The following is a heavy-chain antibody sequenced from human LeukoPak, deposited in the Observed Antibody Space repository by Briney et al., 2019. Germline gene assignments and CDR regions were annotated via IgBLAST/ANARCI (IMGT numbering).Heavy chain of an antibody. D-gene: IGHD4-17*01. V-gene: IGHV3-13*01. Sequence: GGSLRLSCVASGFIFSDYDMHWVRQAPGKGLEWVSHIGTDVDTHFSDSVKGRFAISRDNARNSLYLQINCLRAEDTAIYYCARDRRADYGRNNDAFDLWGHGTVVTVSS. CDR3: ARDRRADYGRNNDAFDL. CDR2: IGTDVDT. J-gene: IGHJ3*01. CDR1: GFIFSDYD.